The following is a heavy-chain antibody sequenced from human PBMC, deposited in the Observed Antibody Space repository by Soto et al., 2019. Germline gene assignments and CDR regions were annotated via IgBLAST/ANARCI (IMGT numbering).Heavy chain of an antibody. J-gene: IGHJ4*02. Sequence: QTGGSLRLSCAASGFTFSNYDMHWVRQATGKGLEWVSTISTAGNTYSPGSVKGRFTISRENAKNSLYLQMNSLRVDDTAVYYCARGRDSGLYYFDYWGRGTLVTVSS. D-gene: IGHD2-21*01. CDR2: ISTAGNT. V-gene: IGHV3-13*01. CDR1: GFTFSNYD. CDR3: ARGRDSGLYYFDY.